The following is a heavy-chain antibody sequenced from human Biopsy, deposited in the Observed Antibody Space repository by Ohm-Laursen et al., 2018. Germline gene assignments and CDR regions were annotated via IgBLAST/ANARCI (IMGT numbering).Heavy chain of an antibody. J-gene: IGHJ4*02. CDR2: INHRGSA. CDR1: GGSFSDYY. Sequence: GTLSLTRTVYGGSFSDYYWSWIRQPPGKGLEWIGEINHRGSANHNPSLRSRVTMSVDTSKNQFSLKLTSVTAADTAVYYCARMGASRNRDDYWGQGTLVTVSS. D-gene: IGHD3-16*01. CDR3: ARMGASRNRDDY. V-gene: IGHV4-34*01.